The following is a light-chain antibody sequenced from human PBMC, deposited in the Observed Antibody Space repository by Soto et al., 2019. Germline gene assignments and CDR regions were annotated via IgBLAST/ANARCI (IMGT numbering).Light chain of an antibody. CDR1: SSDVGGYNY. CDR2: EVS. V-gene: IGLV2-14*01. CDR3: SSFAGSPVV. J-gene: IGLJ2*01. Sequence: QSVLTQPASVSGSPGQSITISCTGTSSDVGGYNYVSWYQQQSGKAPKLMIHEVSNRPSGVSNRFSGSKSGNTASLTVSGLQAEDEADYYCSSFAGSPVVFGGGTKVTVL.